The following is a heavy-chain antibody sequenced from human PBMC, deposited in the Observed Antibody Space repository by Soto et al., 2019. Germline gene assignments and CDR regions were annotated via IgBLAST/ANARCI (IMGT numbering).Heavy chain of an antibody. CDR3: TTLRLDP. V-gene: IGHV1-2*02. Sequence: ASVKVSCKASGYTFTALYMNWVRQAPGQGLEWMGWVNPNTGLTRYAQKFQDRVTMTRDTSINTAYMELRGLTSDDTAVYYCTTLRLDPWCQRTMVSGSS. CDR2: VNPNTGLT. D-gene: IGHD3-9*01. J-gene: IGHJ5*02. CDR1: GYTFTALY.